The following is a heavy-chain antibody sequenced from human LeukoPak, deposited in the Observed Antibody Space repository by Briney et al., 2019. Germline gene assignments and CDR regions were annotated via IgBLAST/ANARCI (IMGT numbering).Heavy chain of an antibody. CDR3: ASGPVIQLRNR. CDR1: GGSISSYY. Sequence: ETSETLSLTCTVSGGSISSYYWSWIRQPPGKGLEWIGHIYYSGSTNYNPSLKSRVTISVDTSKNQFSLKLSSVTAADTAVYYCASGPVIQLRNRWGQGTLVTVSS. V-gene: IGHV4-59*01. J-gene: IGHJ4*02. CDR2: IYYSGST. D-gene: IGHD5-18*01.